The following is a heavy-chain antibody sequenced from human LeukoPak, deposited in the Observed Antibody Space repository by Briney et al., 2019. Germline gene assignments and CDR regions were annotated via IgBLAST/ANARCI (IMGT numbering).Heavy chain of an antibody. CDR2: IYPGDSDT. CDR1: GYTFAKYW. J-gene: IGHJ4*02. Sequence: GESLKISCQASGYTFAKYWIGWVRQMPGKGLEWMGIIYPGDSDTRYGPSFQGQVTISVDKSISTAYLQWSSLKASDTAMYYCARHPHSSGTLDYWGQGTLVTVSS. CDR3: ARHPHSSGTLDY. V-gene: IGHV5-51*01. D-gene: IGHD3-22*01.